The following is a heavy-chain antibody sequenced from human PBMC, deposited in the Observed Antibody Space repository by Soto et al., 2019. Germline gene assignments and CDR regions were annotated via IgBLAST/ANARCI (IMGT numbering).Heavy chain of an antibody. J-gene: IGHJ6*02. CDR1: GFTFDDYT. D-gene: IGHD2-15*01. CDR3: AKGYCSGGSCYLFHYYYGMDV. CDR2: ISWDGGST. V-gene: IGHV3-43*01. Sequence: HPGGSLRLSCAASGFTFDDYTMHWVRQAPGKGLEWVSLISWDGGSTYYADSVKGRFTISRDNSKNSLYLQMNSLRTEDTALYYCAKGYCSGGSCYLFHYYYGMDVWGQGTTVTVS.